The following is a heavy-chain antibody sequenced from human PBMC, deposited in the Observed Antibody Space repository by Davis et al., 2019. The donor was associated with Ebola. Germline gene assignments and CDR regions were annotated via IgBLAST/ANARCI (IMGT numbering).Heavy chain of an antibody. CDR2: ISYDGSNK. CDR3: ARAGQYNWNDVDAFDI. V-gene: IGHV3-30*03. J-gene: IGHJ3*02. CDR1: GFTFSSYG. Sequence: GESLKISCAASGFTFSSYGMHWVRQAPGKGLEWVAVISYDGSNKYYADSVKGRFTISRDKSKNTLYLQMNSLRAEDTAVYYCARAGQYNWNDVDAFDIWGQGTMVTVSS. D-gene: IGHD1-1*01.